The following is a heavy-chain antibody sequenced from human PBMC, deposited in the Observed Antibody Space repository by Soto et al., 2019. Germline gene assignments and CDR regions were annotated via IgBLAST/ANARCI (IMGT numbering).Heavy chain of an antibody. J-gene: IGHJ3*02. CDR3: ACWGSYRYAAFDI. CDR2: IYHSGST. CDR1: SGSISSSNW. Sequence: QVQLQESGPGLVKPSGTLSLTCAVSSGSISSSNWWSWVRQPPGKGLEWIGEIYHSGSTNYTPSLKSRVTISVDKSKNQCSLKLSSVTAAYTAVYYCACWGSYRYAAFDIWGQGTMVTVSS. V-gene: IGHV4-4*02. D-gene: IGHD3-16*02.